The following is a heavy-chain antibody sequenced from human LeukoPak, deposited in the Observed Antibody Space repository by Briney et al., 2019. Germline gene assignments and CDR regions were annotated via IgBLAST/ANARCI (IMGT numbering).Heavy chain of an antibody. Sequence: ASVKVSCKASGYTFSSCAINWVRQAPGQGLEYMGWIDTKTGNPTYAQGFTGRFVFSLDTSVSTAYLQISSLKAEDTAVYYCAVHPSDSSGYFSYWGQGALVTVSS. CDR3: AVHPSDSSGYFSY. J-gene: IGHJ4*02. CDR2: IDTKTGNP. D-gene: IGHD3-22*01. CDR1: GYTFSSCA. V-gene: IGHV7-4-1*02.